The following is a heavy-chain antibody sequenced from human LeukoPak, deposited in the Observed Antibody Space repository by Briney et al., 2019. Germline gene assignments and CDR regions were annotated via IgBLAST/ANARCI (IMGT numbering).Heavy chain of an antibody. CDR2: ISSSSSTI. CDR1: GFTFSSYS. V-gene: IGHV3-48*01. J-gene: IGHJ6*03. CDR3: AKDGGTGDYYYYMDV. Sequence: GGSLRLSCAASGFTFSSYSMNWVRQAPGKGLEWVSYISSSSSTIYYADSVKGRFTISRDNSKNTLYLHMNSLRAEDTAVYYCAKDGGTGDYYYYMDVWGKGTTVTISS. D-gene: IGHD2-15*01.